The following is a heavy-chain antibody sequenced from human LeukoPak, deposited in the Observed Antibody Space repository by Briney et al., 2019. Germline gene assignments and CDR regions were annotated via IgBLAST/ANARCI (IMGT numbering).Heavy chain of an antibody. D-gene: IGHD1-26*01. V-gene: IGHV1-69*13. CDR2: IIPIFGTA. CDR1: GGTFSSYA. Sequence: SVKVSCKASGGTFSSYAISWVRQAPGQGLEWMGGIIPIFGTANYAQKFQGRVTITADESTSTAYMGLSGLRSEDTAVYYCISGSYYDFDYWGQGTLVTVSS. CDR3: ISGSYYDFDY. J-gene: IGHJ4*02.